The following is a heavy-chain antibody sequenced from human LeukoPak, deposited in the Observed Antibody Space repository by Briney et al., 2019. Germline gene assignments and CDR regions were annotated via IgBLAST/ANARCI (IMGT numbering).Heavy chain of an antibody. J-gene: IGHJ6*02. V-gene: IGHV4-38-2*02. CDR3: ARDIMPYGSGSYRYYYYYGMDV. Sequence: SETLSLTCTVSGYSISSGYYWGWIRQPPGKGLEWIGSIYHSGSTYYNPSLKSRVTISVDTSKNQFSLKLSSVTAADTAVYYCARDIMPYGSGSYRYYYYYGMDVWGHGTTVTVSS. CDR1: GYSISSGYY. D-gene: IGHD3-10*01. CDR2: IYHSGST.